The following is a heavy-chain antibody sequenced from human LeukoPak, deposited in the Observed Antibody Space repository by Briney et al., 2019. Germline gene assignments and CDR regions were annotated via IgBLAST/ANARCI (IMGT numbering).Heavy chain of an antibody. D-gene: IGHD5-24*01. CDR2: INHSGCT. J-gene: IGHJ1*01. CDR3: ARERRDGYKRVSWCFQH. Sequence: SETLSLTCAVYGRSLSGYYCGWIRQPPGRGLGWNREINHSGCTNQNPSLKSRVTLSVDTSKNQFSLKLSSVAAADTAVYYCARERRDGYKRVSWCFQHWGQGTLVTVSS. CDR1: GRSLSGYY. V-gene: IGHV4-34*01.